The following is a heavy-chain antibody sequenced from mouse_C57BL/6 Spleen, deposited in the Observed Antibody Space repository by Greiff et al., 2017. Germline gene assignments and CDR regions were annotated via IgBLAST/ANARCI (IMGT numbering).Heavy chain of an antibody. Sequence: EVQLQQSGPELVKPGASVKMSCKASGYTFTDYNMHWVKQSHGKSLEWIGYINPNNGGTSYNQKFKGKATLTVNKSSSTAYMELRSLTSEDSAVYDCARHYYGSRYAMDYWGQGTSVTVSS. V-gene: IGHV1-22*01. J-gene: IGHJ4*01. D-gene: IGHD1-1*01. CDR3: ARHYYGSRYAMDY. CDR1: GYTFTDYN. CDR2: INPNNGGT.